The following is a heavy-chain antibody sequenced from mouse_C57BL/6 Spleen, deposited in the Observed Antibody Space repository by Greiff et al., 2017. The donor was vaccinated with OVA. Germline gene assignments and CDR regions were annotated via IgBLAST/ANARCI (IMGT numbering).Heavy chain of an antibody. Sequence: VQRVESGAELVKPGASVKISCKASGYAFSSYWMNWVKQRPGKGLEWIGQIYPGDGDTNYNGKFKGKATLTADKSSSTAYMQLSSLTSEDSAVYFCASVTAQVYFDYWGQGTTLTVSS. V-gene: IGHV1-80*01. CDR2: IYPGDGDT. CDR3: ASVTAQVYFDY. CDR1: GYAFSSYW. J-gene: IGHJ2*01. D-gene: IGHD3-2*02.